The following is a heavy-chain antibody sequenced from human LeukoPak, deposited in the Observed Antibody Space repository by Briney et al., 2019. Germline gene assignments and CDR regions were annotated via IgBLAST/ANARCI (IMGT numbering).Heavy chain of an antibody. D-gene: IGHD1-1*01. J-gene: IGHJ5*02. CDR2: INPNSGGT. CDR1: GYTFTGYY. Sequence: ASVKVSCKASGYTFTGYYKHWVRQAPGQGLEWMGWINPNSGGTNYAQKFQGWVTMTRDTSITTAYMELSRLRSDGTAVYYCARTSRTTGTSWWGDDWFDPWGQGTLVTVSS. V-gene: IGHV1-2*04. CDR3: ARTSRTTGTSWWGDDWFDP.